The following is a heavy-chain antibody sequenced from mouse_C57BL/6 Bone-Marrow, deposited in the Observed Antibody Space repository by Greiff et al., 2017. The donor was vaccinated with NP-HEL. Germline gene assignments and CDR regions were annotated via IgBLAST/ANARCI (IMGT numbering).Heavy chain of an antibody. CDR2: IDPSDSET. Sequence: QVQLQQPGAELVRPGSSVKLSCKASGYTFTSYWMHWVKQRPIQGLEWIGNIDPSDSETHYNQKFKDKATLTVDKSSSTAYMQLGSLTSEDSAVYYCAKSGTGWFAYWGQGTLVTVSA. V-gene: IGHV1-52*01. D-gene: IGHD4-1*01. J-gene: IGHJ3*01. CDR3: AKSGTGWFAY. CDR1: GYTFTSYW.